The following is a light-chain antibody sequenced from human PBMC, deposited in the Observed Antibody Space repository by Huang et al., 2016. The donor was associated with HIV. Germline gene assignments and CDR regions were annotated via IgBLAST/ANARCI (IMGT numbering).Light chain of an antibody. CDR1: QGITDD. CDR2: GAS. Sequence: AIQMTQSPSSPSASVGGRVTITCRASQGITDDLAWYQQKPGKAPKLLISGASTLRSGVPSRFSGSGSGTDFTLTISSLQPEDYATYYCLQDHNYPRTFGGGTKVEI. J-gene: IGKJ4*02. V-gene: IGKV1-6*01. CDR3: LQDHNYPRT.